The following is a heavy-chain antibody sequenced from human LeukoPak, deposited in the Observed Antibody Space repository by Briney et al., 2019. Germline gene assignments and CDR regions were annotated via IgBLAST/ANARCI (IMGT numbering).Heavy chain of an antibody. CDR1: GLSVSGNY. V-gene: IGHV3-53*01. D-gene: IGHD2-15*01. Sequence: GGSLRVSCAASGLSVSGNYMSWVRQPPGKGPEWVSVLDVGGSTYYADSVKGRFTISRDKSKNTLYLQINSLRAEDTAVYYCARGGNSGGSLRSPFDIWGRGTMVTVSS. CDR3: ARGGNSGGSLRSPFDI. J-gene: IGHJ3*02. CDR2: LDVGGST.